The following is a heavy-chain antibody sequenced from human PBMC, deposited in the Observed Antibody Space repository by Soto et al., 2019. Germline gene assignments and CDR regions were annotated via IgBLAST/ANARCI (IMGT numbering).Heavy chain of an antibody. CDR1: GYTFTGYY. V-gene: IGHV1-2*02. Sequence: ASVKVSCKASGYTFTGYYMHWVRQAPGQGLEWMGWINPNSGGTNYAQKFQGRVTMTRDTSISTAYMELSRLRSDDTAVYYCAIASIAAAGTHPYYYYYYGMDVCGQRTTVTVSS. CDR3: AIASIAAAGTHPYYYYYYGMDV. D-gene: IGHD6-13*01. J-gene: IGHJ6*02. CDR2: INPNSGGT.